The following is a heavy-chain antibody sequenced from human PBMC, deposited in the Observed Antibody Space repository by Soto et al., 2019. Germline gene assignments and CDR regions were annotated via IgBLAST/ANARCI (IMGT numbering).Heavy chain of an antibody. V-gene: IGHV4-39*01. D-gene: IGHD2-15*01. CDR1: GGSISSSSYY. CDR2: IYYSGST. Sequence: TSETLSLTCTVSGGSISSSSYYWGWIRQPPGKGLEWIGSIYYSGSTYYNPSLKSRVTISVDTSKDQFSLKLSSVTAADTAVYYWAKHTPAISISDHWGQETLVTVSS. J-gene: IGHJ4*02. CDR3: AKHTPAISISDH.